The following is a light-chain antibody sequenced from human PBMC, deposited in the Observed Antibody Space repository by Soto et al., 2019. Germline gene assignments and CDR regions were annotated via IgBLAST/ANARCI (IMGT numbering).Light chain of an antibody. V-gene: IGLV7-46*01. J-gene: IGLJ1*01. Sequence: QAVVTQEPSLTVSSGGTVTLTCGSSTGAVTSGHYPYWFQQKPGQAPRTLIYDTSNKHSWTPARFSGSLLGGKAALTLSGAQPEDEAEYYCLLSYSGARTYVFGTGTKLTVL. CDR1: TGAVTSGHY. CDR2: DTS. CDR3: LLSYSGARTYV.